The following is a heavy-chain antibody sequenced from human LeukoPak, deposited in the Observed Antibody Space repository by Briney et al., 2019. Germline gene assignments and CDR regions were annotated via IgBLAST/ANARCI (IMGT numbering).Heavy chain of an antibody. J-gene: IGHJ4*02. CDR1: GFTFSDYY. D-gene: IGHD7-27*01. V-gene: IGHV3-11*04. CDR3: ARDPTNWARPLDY. CDR2: ISSSGSII. Sequence: GGSLRLSCAASGFTFSDYYMSWIRQAPGKGLEWVSYISSSGSIIYYADSVKGRFTISRDNAKNSLYLQMNSLRAEDTAVYYCARDPTNWARPLDYWGQGTLVTVSS.